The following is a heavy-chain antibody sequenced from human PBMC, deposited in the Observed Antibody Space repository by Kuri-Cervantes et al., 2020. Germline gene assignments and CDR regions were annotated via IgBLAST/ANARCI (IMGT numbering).Heavy chain of an antibody. CDR1: GGSISSSSYY. CDR2: IYYSGST. V-gene: IGHV4-39*07. Sequence: SETLSLTCTVSGGSISSSSYYWGWIRQPPGKGLEWIGSIYYSGSTYYNPSLKSRVSISVDTSQNQFSLKLTSVTAADTAVYYCAREGWTSNWNPRNWFDPWGQGTLVTVSS. J-gene: IGHJ5*02. CDR3: AREGWTSNWNPRNWFDP. D-gene: IGHD1-20*01.